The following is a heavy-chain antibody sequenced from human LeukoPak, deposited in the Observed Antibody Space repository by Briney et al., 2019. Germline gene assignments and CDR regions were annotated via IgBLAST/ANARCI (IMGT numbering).Heavy chain of an antibody. D-gene: IGHD3-10*01. V-gene: IGHV1-2*02. J-gene: IGHJ6*03. CDR3: ARDRAEYYGSGSFFNLEYFYYYMDV. Sequence: ASVKVSCKASGYTFTGYYIYWVRQAPGQGLEWMGWINPKSGGTNNAQKFQGRVTMTRDTSISTAYMELSRLRSDDTAVYYCARDRAEYYGSGSFFNLEYFYYYMDVWGKGTTVTVSS. CDR2: INPKSGGT. CDR1: GYTFTGYY.